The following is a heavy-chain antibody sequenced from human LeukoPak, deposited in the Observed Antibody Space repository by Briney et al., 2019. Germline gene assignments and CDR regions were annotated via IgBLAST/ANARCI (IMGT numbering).Heavy chain of an antibody. J-gene: IGHJ4*02. CDR1: GFTFSSYA. D-gene: IGHD3-22*01. CDR3: AKGHSAYYYDYLPYYFDY. Sequence: GGSLRLSCAASGFTFSSYAMSWVRQAPGKGLEWVAFIRYDGSSKYYADSVKGRFTISRDNSKNTLYLQMNSLRAEDTAVYYCAKGHSAYYYDYLPYYFDYWGQGTLVTVSS. CDR2: IRYDGSSK. V-gene: IGHV3-30*02.